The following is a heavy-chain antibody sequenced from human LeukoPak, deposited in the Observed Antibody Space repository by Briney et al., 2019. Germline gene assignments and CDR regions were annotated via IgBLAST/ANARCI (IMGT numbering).Heavy chain of an antibody. CDR1: GYTFTDYY. CDR3: ASLKNYYDSSGYLVTDAFDI. Sequence: ASVKVSCKASGYTFTDYYMHWVRQAPGQGLEWMGWINPNSGGTNYAQKFQGRVTMTRDTSINTAYMELSRLRSDDTAVYYCASLKNYYDSSGYLVTDAFDIWGQGTMVTVSS. CDR2: INPNSGGT. V-gene: IGHV1-2*02. J-gene: IGHJ3*02. D-gene: IGHD3-22*01.